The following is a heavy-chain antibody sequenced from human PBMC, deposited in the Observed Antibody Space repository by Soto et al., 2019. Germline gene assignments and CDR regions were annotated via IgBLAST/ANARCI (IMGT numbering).Heavy chain of an antibody. CDR3: ARNRYYDSSGMAY. D-gene: IGHD3-22*01. CDR1: GYTFTSYA. Sequence: GVSVKVSCKASGYTFTSYAKHWVRQVTGQRLEWMGWINAGNGNTKYSQKFQGRVTITRDTSASTAYMELSSLRSEDTAVYYCARNRYYDSSGMAYWGQGTLVTVSS. V-gene: IGHV1-3*01. CDR2: INAGNGNT. J-gene: IGHJ4*02.